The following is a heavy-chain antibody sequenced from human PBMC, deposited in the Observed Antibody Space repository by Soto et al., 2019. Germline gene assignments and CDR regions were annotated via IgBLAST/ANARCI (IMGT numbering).Heavy chain of an antibody. CDR3: ARAHYYYYYGMDV. V-gene: IGHV5-51*01. CDR1: GYRVTSYW. CDR2: IYPGGSDT. Sequence: GESLKIPCKGSGYRVTSYWIGWVRQMPGKGLEWMGIIYPGGSDTRYSPSFQGQVTISADKSISTAYLQWSSLKASDTAMSYCARAHYYYYYGMDVWGQGTTVTVSS. J-gene: IGHJ6*02.